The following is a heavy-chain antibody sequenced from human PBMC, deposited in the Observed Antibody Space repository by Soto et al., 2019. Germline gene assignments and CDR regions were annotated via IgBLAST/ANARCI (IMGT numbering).Heavy chain of an antibody. D-gene: IGHD3-9*01. V-gene: IGHV3-23*01. CDR1: VFPLSSHA. J-gene: IGHJ6*02. CDR2: ISGSGGST. CDR3: AKTDYDILTKYYYYGMDV. Sequence: GGSLRLSCAASVFPLSSHAMSWVRQAPGKGLEWVSAISGSGGSTYYADSVKSRFTISRDNSKNTLYLQMNSLRAEDTAVYYCAKTDYDILTKYYYYGMDVWGQGTTVTVSS.